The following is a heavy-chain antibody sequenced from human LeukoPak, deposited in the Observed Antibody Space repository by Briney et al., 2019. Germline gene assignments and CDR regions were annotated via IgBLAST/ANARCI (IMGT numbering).Heavy chain of an antibody. D-gene: IGHD1/OR15-1a*01. Sequence: GESLKISCKSSGYSFNTYWIGWVRQMPGKGLEWVGIIYPSDSDTRYSPSFQGQVTISADKSISTAYLQWSSLRASDTAMYYCARFQTSYYYYYMDVWGTGTTVTISS. CDR3: ARFQTSYYYYYMDV. V-gene: IGHV5-51*01. CDR1: GYSFNTYW. CDR2: IYPSDSDT. J-gene: IGHJ6*03.